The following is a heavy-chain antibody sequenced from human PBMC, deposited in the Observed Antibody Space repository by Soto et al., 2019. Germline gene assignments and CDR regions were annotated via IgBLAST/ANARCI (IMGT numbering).Heavy chain of an antibody. Sequence: EVQLVESGGGLVQPGESLRLSCAASGFTFSNSWMSWVRQAPGKGLEWVANIKEDGSEIDYVDPVKGRFTITRDNAKNSLYLQMNNLRAEDTAVYFCTRKRFGMDVWGQGTTVTVSS. CDR1: GFTFSNSW. V-gene: IGHV3-7*03. J-gene: IGHJ6*02. CDR2: IKEDGSEI. CDR3: TRKRFGMDV.